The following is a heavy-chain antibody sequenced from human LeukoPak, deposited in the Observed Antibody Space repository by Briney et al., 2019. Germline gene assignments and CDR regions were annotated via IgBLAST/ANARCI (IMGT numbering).Heavy chain of an antibody. CDR2: TGGSDDNT. CDR1: GFSINGYV. V-gene: IGHV3-23*01. Sequence: GGSLRLSCEGSGFSINGYVMSWVRQAPGKGLEWVAVTGGSDDNTHYADSVKGRFSISRDTSENRLFLQMNSLRPDDSALYYCTKDLMTGFSSGWYLAYWGQGTLVTVSS. D-gene: IGHD6-25*01. CDR3: TKDLMTGFSSGWYLAY. J-gene: IGHJ4*02.